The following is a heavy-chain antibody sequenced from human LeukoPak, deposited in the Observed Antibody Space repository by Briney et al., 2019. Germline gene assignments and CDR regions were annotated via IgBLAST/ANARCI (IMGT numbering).Heavy chain of an antibody. CDR2: IHYSGST. CDR3: ASFRGELEITMIAVAVDY. CDR1: GGSISGFY. J-gene: IGHJ4*02. V-gene: IGHV4-59*01. Sequence: SETLSLTCTVSGGSISGFYWGWIRQLPGKGLEWIGFIHYSGSTNYNPSLKSRVTISVDTSKNQFSLKLRSVTTADTAVYYCASFRGELEITMIAVAVDYWGQGTLVTVSS. D-gene: IGHD3-22*01.